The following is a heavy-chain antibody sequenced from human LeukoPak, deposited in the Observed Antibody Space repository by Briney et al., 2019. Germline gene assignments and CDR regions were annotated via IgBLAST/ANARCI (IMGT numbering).Heavy chain of an antibody. D-gene: IGHD3-9*01. CDR2: INPNSGGT. Sequence: EASVKVSCKASGYTFTGYYMHWVRQAPGQGLEWMGWINPNSGGTNYAQKFQGWVTMTRDTSISTAYMELSRLRSDDTAVYYCAREVRYFDWYFDYWGQGTLVTVSS. CDR1: GYTFTGYY. J-gene: IGHJ4*02. V-gene: IGHV1-2*04. CDR3: AREVRYFDWYFDY.